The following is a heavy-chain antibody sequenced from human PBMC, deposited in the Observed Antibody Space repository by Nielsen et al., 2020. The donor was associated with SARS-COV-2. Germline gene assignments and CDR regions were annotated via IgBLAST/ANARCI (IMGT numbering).Heavy chain of an antibody. CDR1: GFTFSSYA. J-gene: IGHJ4*02. D-gene: IGHD6-19*01. Sequence: GESLKISCAASGFTFSSYAMSWVRQAPGKGLEWVSTIGASGGSTYYADSVKGRFTISRDNAKNSLYLQMNSLRAEDTALYYCAKDIGYSSGGSDYWGQGTLVTVSS. CDR3: AKDIGYSSGGSDY. V-gene: IGHV3-23*01. CDR2: IGASGGST.